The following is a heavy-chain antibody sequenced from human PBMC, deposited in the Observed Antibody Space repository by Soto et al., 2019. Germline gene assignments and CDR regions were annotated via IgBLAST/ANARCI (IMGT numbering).Heavy chain of an antibody. J-gene: IGHJ4*02. CDR1: GFTFSNYG. CDR2: IRRNAYGGTT. D-gene: IGHD3-16*01. V-gene: IGHV3-49*04. CDR3: TRASSLDFDF. Sequence: SLRLSFVGSGFTFSNYGMSWVRQAPGKGLEWVGFIRRNAYGGTTDYAASVKGRFTISRDDSKSIAYLQMNSLRTADTALYYCTRASSLDFDFWGQGTLVSVPS.